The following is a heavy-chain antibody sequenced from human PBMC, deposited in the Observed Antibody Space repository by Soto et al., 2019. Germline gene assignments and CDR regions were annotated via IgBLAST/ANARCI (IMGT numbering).Heavy chain of an antibody. CDR3: ARHPSDFWFDP. CDR1: GGSISSSSYF. V-gene: IGHV4-39*01. CDR2: IYYSGST. D-gene: IGHD2-21*02. J-gene: IGHJ5*02. Sequence: SETLSRTCSVSGGSISSSSYFWGWIRQPPGKGLEWIGSIYYSGSTYYNPSLKSRVTVSVDTSKNQFSLKLSSVTAADTAVYFCARHPSDFWFDPWGQGTLVTVSS.